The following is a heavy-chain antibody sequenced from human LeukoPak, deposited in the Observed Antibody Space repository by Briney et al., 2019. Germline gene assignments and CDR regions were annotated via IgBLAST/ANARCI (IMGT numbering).Heavy chain of an antibody. J-gene: IGHJ4*02. Sequence: SETLSLTXTVSGGSISSNIYYWGWIRQPPGKGLEWIGSVSYSGTTSYNPSLKSRVTISIDTSKNQFSLTLSSVTAADTAVYYCAKHHAHIVVVEPANHFDYWGQGTLATVSS. V-gene: IGHV4-39*01. CDR1: GGSISSNIYY. CDR2: VSYSGTT. CDR3: AKHHAHIVVVEPANHFDY. D-gene: IGHD2-15*01.